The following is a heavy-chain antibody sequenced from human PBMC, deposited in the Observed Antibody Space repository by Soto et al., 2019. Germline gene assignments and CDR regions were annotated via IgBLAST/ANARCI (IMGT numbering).Heavy chain of an antibody. CDR1: GFTFSSYW. J-gene: IGHJ4*02. D-gene: IGHD6-19*01. Sequence: PGGSLRLSCAASGFTFSSYWMSWVRQAPGKGLEWVANIKQDGSEKYYVDSVKGRFTISRDNAKNSLYLQMNSLRAEDTAVYYCARVVDSGWSQYYFDYWGQGTLVTVSS. V-gene: IGHV3-7*01. CDR3: ARVVDSGWSQYYFDY. CDR2: IKQDGSEK.